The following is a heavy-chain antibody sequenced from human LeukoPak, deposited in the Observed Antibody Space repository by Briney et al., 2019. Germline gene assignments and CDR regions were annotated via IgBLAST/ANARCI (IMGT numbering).Heavy chain of an antibody. CDR1: GYTFTSYG. Sequence: GASVKVSCKASGYTFTSYGISWVRQAPGQGLEWMGWISAYNGNTNYAQKLQGRVTMTTDTSTSTAYMELRSLRSDDTAVYYCARAPYYDSSGYPSGWGQGTLATVSS. CDR2: ISAYNGNT. CDR3: ARAPYYDSSGYPSG. V-gene: IGHV1-18*01. D-gene: IGHD3-22*01. J-gene: IGHJ4*02.